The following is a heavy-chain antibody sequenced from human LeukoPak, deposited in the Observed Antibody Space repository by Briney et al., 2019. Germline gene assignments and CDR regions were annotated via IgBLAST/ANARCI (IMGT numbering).Heavy chain of an antibody. CDR3: ARVTTVTPFDY. D-gene: IGHD4-11*01. CDR1: GGSISSGGYY. CDR2: IYYSGST. Sequence: SQTLSLTCTVSGGSISSGGYYWSWIRQHPGKGLEWIGYIYYSGSTYYNPSLKSRVTISVDTSKNHFSLKLSSVTAADTAVYYCARVTTVTPFDYWGQGTLVTVSS. V-gene: IGHV4-31*03. J-gene: IGHJ4*02.